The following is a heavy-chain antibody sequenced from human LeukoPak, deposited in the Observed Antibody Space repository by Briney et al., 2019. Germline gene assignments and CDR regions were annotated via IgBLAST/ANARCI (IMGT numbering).Heavy chain of an antibody. D-gene: IGHD5-24*01. CDR2: VTRDGSFT. V-gene: IGHV3-74*01. Sequence: PGRSLRLSRAASVFTFRSDWMHSVREAPGQGLRWVSRVTRDGSFTNYADSVKGRFTISTDNAKNSLYLPLSTLRAEDTAVYFCVRDGDDFNFDYWGQGSLVTVSS. CDR1: VFTFRSDW. J-gene: IGHJ4*02. CDR3: VRDGDDFNFDY.